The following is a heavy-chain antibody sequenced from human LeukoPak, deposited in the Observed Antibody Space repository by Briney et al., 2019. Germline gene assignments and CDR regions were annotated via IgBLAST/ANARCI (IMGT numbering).Heavy chain of an antibody. CDR1: GFTFSSYW. J-gene: IGHJ6*02. V-gene: IGHV3-7*01. Sequence: SGGSLRLSCAASGFTFSSYWMSWVRQAPGKGLEWVANIKQDGSEKYYVDSVKGRFTISRDNAKNSLYLQMNSPRAEDTAVYYCARDHSSGWLYYYYYYGMDVWGQGTTVTVSS. D-gene: IGHD6-19*01. CDR2: IKQDGSEK. CDR3: ARDHSSGWLYYYYYYGMDV.